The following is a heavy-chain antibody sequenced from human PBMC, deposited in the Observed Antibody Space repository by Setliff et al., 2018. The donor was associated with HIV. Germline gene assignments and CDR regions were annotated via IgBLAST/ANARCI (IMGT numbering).Heavy chain of an antibody. CDR3: TTDFRWFGGLLVYIDY. J-gene: IGHJ4*02. CDR1: GFTFSSYG. Sequence: GGSLRLSCAGSGFTFSSYGMHWVRQAPGKGLEWVAFIRYDGSNKYYADSVKGRFTISRDNSKNTLYLQMNSLRGEDTAVYYCTTDFRWFGGLLVYIDYWGQGALVTVSS. D-gene: IGHD3-10*01. CDR2: IRYDGSNK. V-gene: IGHV3-30*02.